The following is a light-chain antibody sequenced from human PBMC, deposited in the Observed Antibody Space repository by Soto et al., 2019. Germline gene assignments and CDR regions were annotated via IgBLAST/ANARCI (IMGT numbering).Light chain of an antibody. CDR3: QQSYSTPLT. CDR2: AAS. J-gene: IGKJ4*01. CDR1: QSISSY. Sequence: XSASVGDRVTITCRASQSISSYLNWFQQKPGKAPKLLIYAASSLQSGVPSRFSGSGSGTDFTLTISSLQPEDFATYYCQQSYSTPLTFGGGTKVEIK. V-gene: IGKV1-39*01.